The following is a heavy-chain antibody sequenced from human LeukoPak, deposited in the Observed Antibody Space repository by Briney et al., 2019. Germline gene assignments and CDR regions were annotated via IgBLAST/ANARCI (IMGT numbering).Heavy chain of an antibody. CDR3: ARAQLNLLVDFGMDV. V-gene: IGHV4-59*01. CDR1: GGSITTYY. Sequence: PSETLSLTCTVSGGSITTYYWTWIRQPPGKGLEWIEYINYSGSTNYNPSLKSRVTISVDTSKNQFSLKLSSVTAADTAVYYCARAQLNLLVDFGMDVWGQGTTVTVSS. CDR2: INYSGST. J-gene: IGHJ6*02. D-gene: IGHD1-1*01.